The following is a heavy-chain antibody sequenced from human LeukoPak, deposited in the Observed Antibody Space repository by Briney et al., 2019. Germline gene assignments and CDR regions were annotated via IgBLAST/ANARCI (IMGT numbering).Heavy chain of an antibody. Sequence: GASVKVSCKASGYTFTGYYMHWVRQASGQGLEWMGWINANSGGTNYAQKFQGRVTMTRDTSISTAYMELSRLRSDDTAVYYCARSSRYDIWTGYPYWGQGTLVTVSP. CDR3: ARSSRYDIWTGYPY. J-gene: IGHJ4*02. D-gene: IGHD3-9*01. V-gene: IGHV1-2*02. CDR1: GYTFTGYY. CDR2: INANSGGT.